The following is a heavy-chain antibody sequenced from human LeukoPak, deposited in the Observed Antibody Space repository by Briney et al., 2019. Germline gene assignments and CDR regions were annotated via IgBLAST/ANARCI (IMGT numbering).Heavy chain of an antibody. D-gene: IGHD6-19*01. V-gene: IGHV3-66*01. Sequence: GGSLRLSCAASGFTFSSNYMSWVRQARGKGLEWVSGIYSGSRKYYADSEKRRFTISRDNSKNTLYLQMNRLRAEDTAVYYCASDSSGWYEDEVYWGQGTLVTVSS. J-gene: IGHJ4*02. CDR2: IYSGSRK. CDR3: ASDSSGWYEDEVY. CDR1: GFTFSSNY.